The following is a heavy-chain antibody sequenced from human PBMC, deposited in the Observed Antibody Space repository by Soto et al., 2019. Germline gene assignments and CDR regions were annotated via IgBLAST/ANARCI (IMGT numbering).Heavy chain of an antibody. J-gene: IGHJ3*02. CDR3: VSAPPESLMITSEIHAFDI. CDR2: ISAYNGNT. V-gene: IGHV1-18*01. Sequence: ASVKVSCKASGYTFTSYGISWVRQAPGQGLEWMGWISAYNGNTNYAQKLQGRVTMTTDTSTSTAYMELRSLRSDDTAVYYCVSAPPESLMITSEIHAFDIWGKGTMVTVS. CDR1: GYTFTSYG. D-gene: IGHD3-16*01.